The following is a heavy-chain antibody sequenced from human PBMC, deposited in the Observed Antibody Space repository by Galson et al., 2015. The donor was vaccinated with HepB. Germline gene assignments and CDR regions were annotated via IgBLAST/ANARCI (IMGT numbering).Heavy chain of an antibody. J-gene: IGHJ4*02. V-gene: IGHV3-73*01. D-gene: IGHD3-22*01. Sequence: SLRLSCAASGFTFSVSAIHWVRQASGRGLGWVGRIRSKPNNYATAYTASVKGRFTISRDDLRSTAYLQMNGLKNEDTAVYYCVRYDTAGDYYDSWGQGTLVTVSS. CDR3: VRYDTAGDYYDS. CDR2: IRSKPNNYAT. CDR1: GFTFSVSA.